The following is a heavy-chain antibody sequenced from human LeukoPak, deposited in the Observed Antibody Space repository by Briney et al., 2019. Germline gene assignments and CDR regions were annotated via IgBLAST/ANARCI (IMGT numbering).Heavy chain of an antibody. D-gene: IGHD6-6*01. CDR1: SGSISTYY. V-gene: IGHV4-59*01. J-gene: IGHJ4*02. CDR2: AYYSGST. Sequence: SETLSLTCTVSSGSISTYYWNWIRQPPGKGLEWIGSAYYSGSTNYNPSLKSRVTISVDTSKNRFSLKLSSVTAADTAVFYCARGGSRSYTSSTLDYWGQGTLVTVSS. CDR3: ARGGSRSYTSSTLDY.